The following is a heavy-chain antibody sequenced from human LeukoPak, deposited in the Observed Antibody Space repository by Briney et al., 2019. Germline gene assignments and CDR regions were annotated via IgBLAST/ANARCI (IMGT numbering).Heavy chain of an antibody. J-gene: IGHJ4*02. CDR1: GGTFSSYA. Sequence: SVKVSCKASGGTFSSYAISWVRQAPGQGLEWMGGIIPISGTANYAQKFQGRVTITADESTSTAYMELSSLRSEDTAVYYCARDSEGSGNPTLFDYWGQGTLVTVSS. CDR3: ARDSEGSGNPTLFDY. D-gene: IGHD3-10*01. V-gene: IGHV1-69*13. CDR2: IIPISGTA.